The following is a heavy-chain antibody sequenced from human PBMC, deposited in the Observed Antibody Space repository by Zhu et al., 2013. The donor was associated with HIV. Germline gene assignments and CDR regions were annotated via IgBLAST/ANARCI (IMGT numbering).Heavy chain of an antibody. V-gene: IGHV1-2*06. CDR2: VHCNSGAT. Sequence: QVQMVQPGAEVKKSGASVKVSCKPSGYIFTGYYIHWIRQVPRQGLEWLGRVHCNSGATVYAEKFRGRVTMTRDTSIRTAYMELSRLRSDDMAVYYCARAEGTAAANFDYWGQGTLVTVSS. D-gene: IGHD6-13*01. CDR1: GYIFTGYY. J-gene: IGHJ4*02. CDR3: ARAEGTAAANFDY.